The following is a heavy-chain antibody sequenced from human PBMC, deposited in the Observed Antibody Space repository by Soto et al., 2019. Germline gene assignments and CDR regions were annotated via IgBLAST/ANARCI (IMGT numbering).Heavy chain of an antibody. CDR3: ARDREMATRRGDAFDI. CDR1: GGTFISYA. CDR2: IIPIFGTA. J-gene: IGHJ3*02. Sequence: ASVKVSCKASGGTFISYAISLVRQAPGQGLEWMGGIIPIFGTANYAQKFQGRVTITADESTSTAYMELSSLRSEDTAVYYCARDREMATRRGDAFDIWGQGTMVTVSS. V-gene: IGHV1-69*13. D-gene: IGHD5-12*01.